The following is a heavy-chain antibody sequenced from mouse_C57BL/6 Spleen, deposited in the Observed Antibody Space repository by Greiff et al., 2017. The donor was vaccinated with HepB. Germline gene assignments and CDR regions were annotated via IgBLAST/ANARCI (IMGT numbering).Heavy chain of an antibody. J-gene: IGHJ3*01. D-gene: IGHD2-4*01. CDR1: GYTFTSHW. V-gene: IGHV1-56*01. Sequence: QVQLQQSGPELVRPGASVKISCKAPGYTFTSHWMQWVRQRPGQGLEWIGEIFPGSGSTYYYEKFKGKATLTVDTSSSTAYMQLSSLTAEDSAVYVWARRGLYYDYDWFAYWGQGTLVTVSA. CDR2: IFPGSGST. CDR3: ARRGLYYDYDWFAY.